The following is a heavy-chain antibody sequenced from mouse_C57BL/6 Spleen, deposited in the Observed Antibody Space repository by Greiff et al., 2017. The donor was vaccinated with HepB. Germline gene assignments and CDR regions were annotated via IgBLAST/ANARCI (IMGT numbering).Heavy chain of an antibody. Sequence: QVQLQQPGAELVRPGSSVKLSCKASGYTFTSYWMHWVKQRPIQGLEWIGNIDPSDSETHYNQKFKDKATVTVDKSSSTAYMQLSSLTSEDSAVYYCARGRTAQAPFAYWGQGTLVTVSA. V-gene: IGHV1-52*01. CDR1: GYTFTSYW. CDR2: IDPSDSET. J-gene: IGHJ3*01. D-gene: IGHD3-2*02. CDR3: ARGRTAQAPFAY.